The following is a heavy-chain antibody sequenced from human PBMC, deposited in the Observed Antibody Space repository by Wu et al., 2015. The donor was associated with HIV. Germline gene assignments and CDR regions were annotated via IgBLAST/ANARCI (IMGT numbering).Heavy chain of an antibody. J-gene: IGHJ4*02. CDR1: GYTFTSYY. D-gene: IGHD3-22*01. CDR2: INPSGGST. CDR3: ASSYDSSGYYFSYYFDY. Sequence: QVQLVQSGAEVKKPGASVKVSCKASGYTFTSYYMHWVRQAPGQGLEWMGIINPSGGSTSYAQKFQGRVTMTRDTSTSTVYMELSSLRSEDTAVYYCASSYDSSGYYFSYYFDYWGQGTLVTVSS. V-gene: IGHV1-46*01.